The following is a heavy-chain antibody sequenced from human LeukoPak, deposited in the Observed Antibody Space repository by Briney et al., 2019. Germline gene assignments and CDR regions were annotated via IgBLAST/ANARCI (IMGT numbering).Heavy chain of an antibody. CDR2: ISGSGGST. V-gene: IGHV3-23*01. J-gene: IGHJ5*02. CDR1: GLTFSSYV. CDR3: AKSYYDSSPLPPNWFDP. D-gene: IGHD3-22*01. Sequence: PGRSLRLSCVASGLTFSSYVMSWVRQAPGEGLEWVSAISGSGGSTYYADSVKGRFTISRDNSKNTLYLQMNSLRAEDTAVYYCAKSYYDSSPLPPNWFDPWGQGTLVTVSS.